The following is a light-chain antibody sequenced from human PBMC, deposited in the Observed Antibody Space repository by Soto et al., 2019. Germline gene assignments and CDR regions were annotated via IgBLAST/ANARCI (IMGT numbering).Light chain of an antibody. Sequence: QSALTQPASVSGSPGQSITIPCTGTSNDVGANNFVSWFQQRPGKAPRLMVFDVSNRPAVTSYRFSGSKSGNTASLTIAGHQAEDEAEYFCCSYLGSSPIYVFGTGTKLTVL. CDR1: SNDVGANNF. J-gene: IGLJ1*01. V-gene: IGLV2-14*03. CDR3: CSYLGSSPIYV. CDR2: DVS.